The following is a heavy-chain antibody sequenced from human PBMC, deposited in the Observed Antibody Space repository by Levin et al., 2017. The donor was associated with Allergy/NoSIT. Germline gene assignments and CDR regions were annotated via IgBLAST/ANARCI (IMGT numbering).Heavy chain of an antibody. V-gene: IGHV1-18*01. J-gene: IGHJ5*02. D-gene: IGHD6-13*01. CDR3: ARVGTSSSWFWNKGFDP. CDR2: ISDYNGNT. Sequence: GESLKISCKASGYTFTSYGISWVRQAPGQGLEWMGWISDYNGNTYYEQKFQGRVTMTTDTSSNTAYMELRSLRSDDTAVYYCARVGTSSSWFWNKGFDPWGQGTLVTVSS. CDR1: GYTFTSYG.